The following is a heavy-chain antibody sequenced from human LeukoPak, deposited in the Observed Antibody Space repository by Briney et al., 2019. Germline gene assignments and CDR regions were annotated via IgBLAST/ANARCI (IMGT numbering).Heavy chain of an antibody. CDR3: AKDGVVPAANWFDP. CDR1: GFTFSSYA. J-gene: IGHJ5*02. D-gene: IGHD2-2*01. CDR2: ISGSGGST. V-gene: IGHV3-23*01. Sequence: QPGGSLRLSCVASGFTFSSYAMSWVRQAPGKGLAWVSAISGSGGSTYYADSVKGRFTISRDNSKNTLYLQMNSLRAEDTAVYYCAKDGVVPAANWFDPWGQGTLVTVSS.